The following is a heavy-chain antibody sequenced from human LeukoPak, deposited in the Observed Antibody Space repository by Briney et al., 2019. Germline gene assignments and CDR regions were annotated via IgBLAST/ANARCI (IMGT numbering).Heavy chain of an antibody. V-gene: IGHV1-46*01. J-gene: IGHJ4*02. D-gene: IGHD4-23*01. CDR2: INPRGGSA. Sequence: ASVKVSCKASGYTFTSYYMHWVRQAPGQGFEWMGIINPRGGSASSAQKFQGRVTLTRDTSTSTVYMELSSLRSEDTAVYYCARNYGGNSDFDYWGQGTLVTVSS. CDR1: GYTFTSYY. CDR3: ARNYGGNSDFDY.